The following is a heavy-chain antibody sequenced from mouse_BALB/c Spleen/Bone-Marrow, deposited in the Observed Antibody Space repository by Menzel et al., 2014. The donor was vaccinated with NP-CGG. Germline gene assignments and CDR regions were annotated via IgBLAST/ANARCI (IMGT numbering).Heavy chain of an antibody. J-gene: IGHJ2*01. D-gene: IGHD2-3*01. CDR2: IYPGDGDT. V-gene: IGHV1-87*01. CDR3: ARWLLPFDY. Sequence: QVHVKQSGAELARPGASVKLSCKASGYTFTSYWMQWVKQRPGQGLEWIGAIYPGDGDTRYTQKFKGKATLTADKSSSTAYMQPSSLASEDSAVYYCARWLLPFDYWGQGTTLTVSS. CDR1: GYTFTSYW.